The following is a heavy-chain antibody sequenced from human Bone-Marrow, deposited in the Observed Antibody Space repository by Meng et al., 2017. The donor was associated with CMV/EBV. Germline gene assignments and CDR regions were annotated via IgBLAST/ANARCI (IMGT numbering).Heavy chain of an antibody. CDR2: IYYSRST. J-gene: IGHJ4*02. D-gene: IGHD4-17*01. V-gene: IGHV4-39*01. Sequence: TCTVAGGSISSSSYDGGWIRQPPGKGLEWIGSIYYSRSTYYNPSLKSRVTISVDTSKNQFSLKLSSVTAADTAVYYCARNGDYGVDYWGQGTLVTVSS. CDR1: GGSISSSSYD. CDR3: ARNGDYGVDY.